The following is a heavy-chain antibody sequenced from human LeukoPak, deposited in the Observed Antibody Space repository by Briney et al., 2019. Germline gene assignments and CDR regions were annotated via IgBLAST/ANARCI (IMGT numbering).Heavy chain of an antibody. V-gene: IGHV3-73*01. J-gene: IGHJ4*02. CDR3: TSRSTTGTTKGDY. CDR1: GFTFSGSA. Sequence: GALILSCAASGFTFSGSAMHWVRQASGEGLEWVGRIRSKANSYATAYAASVKGRFTISRDDSKNTAYLQMNSLKTEDTAVYYCTSRSTTGTTKGDYWGQGTLVTVSS. D-gene: IGHD1-1*01. CDR2: IRSKANSYAT.